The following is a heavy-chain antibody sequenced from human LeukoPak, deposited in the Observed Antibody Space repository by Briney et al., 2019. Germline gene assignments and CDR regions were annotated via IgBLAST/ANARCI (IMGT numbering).Heavy chain of an antibody. Sequence: GGSLRLSCAASGFTFSSYEMNWVRQAPGKGLEWVSYINSGGSTLYYADSVKGRFTISRDNTKNSLYLQMNSLRAEDTAVYYCARIHNLGILAHFDYWGQGTLVTVSS. CDR1: GFTFSSYE. J-gene: IGHJ4*02. CDR3: ARIHNLGILAHFDY. D-gene: IGHD1-1*01. CDR2: INSGGSTL. V-gene: IGHV3-48*03.